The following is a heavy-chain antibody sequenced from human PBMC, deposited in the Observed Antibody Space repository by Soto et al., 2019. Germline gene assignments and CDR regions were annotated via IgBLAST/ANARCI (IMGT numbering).Heavy chain of an antibody. CDR2: IYPGDSDT. V-gene: IGHV5-51*01. Sequence: GESLKISCKGSGYSFTSYWIGWVRQMPGKGLEWMGIIYPGDSDTRYSPSFQGQVTISADKSISTAYLQWSSLKASDTAMYYCARVYKEADASYYYGSGSDYYYYGMDVWGQGTTVTVSS. D-gene: IGHD3-10*01. CDR1: GYSFTSYW. CDR3: ARVYKEADASYYYGSGSDYYYYGMDV. J-gene: IGHJ6*02.